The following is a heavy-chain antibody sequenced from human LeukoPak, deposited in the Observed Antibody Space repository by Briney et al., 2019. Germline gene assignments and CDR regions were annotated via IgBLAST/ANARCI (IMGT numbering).Heavy chain of an antibody. CDR2: ISYDGSNK. CDR1: GFTFSSYG. CDR3: ARDGAASDY. Sequence: GGSLRLSCAASGFTFSSYGVHWVRQAPGKGLEWVAVISYDGSNKYYADSVKGRFTISRDNAKNSLYLQMNSLRAEDTAVYYCARDGAASDYWGQGTLVTVSS. V-gene: IGHV3-33*05. D-gene: IGHD6-13*01. J-gene: IGHJ4*02.